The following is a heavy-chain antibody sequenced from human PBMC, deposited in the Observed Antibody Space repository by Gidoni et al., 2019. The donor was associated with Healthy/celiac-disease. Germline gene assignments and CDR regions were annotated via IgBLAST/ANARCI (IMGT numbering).Heavy chain of an antibody. CDR1: GGSISRSNW. J-gene: IGHJ4*02. CDR3: ARFPIPLWFGEFNFDY. D-gene: IGHD3-10*01. CDR2: IYHSGST. V-gene: IGHV4-4*02. Sequence: QVQLQESGPGLVKPSGTLSLTCAVFGGSISRSNWWSWVRQPPGKGLEWIGEIYHSGSTNYNPSLKSRVTISVDKSKNQFSLKLSSVTAADTAVYYCARFPIPLWFGEFNFDYWGQGTLVTVSS.